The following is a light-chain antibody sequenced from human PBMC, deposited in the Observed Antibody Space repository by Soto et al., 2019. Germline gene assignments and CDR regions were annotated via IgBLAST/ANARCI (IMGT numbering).Light chain of an antibody. V-gene: IGLV2-18*02. CDR3: SSFTSSNTWV. Sequence: QSALTQPPSVSGSPGQSVTISCTGTSSDVGSYNRVSWYQQPPGTAPKLMIYEVTNRPSGVPDRFFGSKSGNTASLTISGLQAEDEADYYSSSFTSSNTWVFGGGTKLTVL. CDR1: SSDVGSYNR. J-gene: IGLJ3*02. CDR2: EVT.